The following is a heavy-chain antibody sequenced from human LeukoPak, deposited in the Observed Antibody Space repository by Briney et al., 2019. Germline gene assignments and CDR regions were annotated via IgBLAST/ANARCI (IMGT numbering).Heavy chain of an antibody. CDR1: GYTFTSYG. Sequence: ASVKVSCKASGYTFTSYGISWMRQAPGQGLEWMGWISAFKGKTNYAQKLQGRVTMTTDTSTSTAYMELRSLRSDDTAVYYCAARRGELPYYFDYWGQGTLVTVSS. D-gene: IGHD1-26*01. CDR2: ISAFKGKT. CDR3: AARRGELPYYFDY. V-gene: IGHV1-18*01. J-gene: IGHJ4*02.